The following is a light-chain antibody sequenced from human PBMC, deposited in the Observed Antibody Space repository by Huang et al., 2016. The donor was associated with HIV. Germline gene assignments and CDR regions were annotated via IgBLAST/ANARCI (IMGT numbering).Light chain of an antibody. CDR3: MQALQTPRT. Sequence: IVITQSPLSLPVTPGEPASISCRSSQSLMHSHGYNYLDWYLQKPGQAPQLLISLSSNRASGVPDRFSGSGSVTDFTLKISRVEAEDVGVYFCMQALQTPRTFGQGTRLEIK. V-gene: IGKV2-28*01. CDR2: LSS. J-gene: IGKJ5*01. CDR1: QSLMHSHGYNY.